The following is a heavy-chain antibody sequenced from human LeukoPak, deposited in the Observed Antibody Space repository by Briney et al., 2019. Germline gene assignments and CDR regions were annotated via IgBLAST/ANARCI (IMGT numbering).Heavy chain of an antibody. CDR1: GGTFSSYT. Sequence: SVKVSCKASGGTFSSYTISWVRQAPGQGLEWMGRIIPIFGIANYAQKFQGRVTITADKSTSTAYMELSSLRSEDTAVYYCAGSSYGDYGFTTSSFDYWGQGTLVTVSS. CDR2: IIPIFGIA. CDR3: AGSSYGDYGFTTSSFDY. D-gene: IGHD4-17*01. V-gene: IGHV1-69*02. J-gene: IGHJ4*02.